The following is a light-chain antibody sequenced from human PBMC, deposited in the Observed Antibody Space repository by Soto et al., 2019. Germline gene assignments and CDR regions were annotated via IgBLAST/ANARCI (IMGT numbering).Light chain of an antibody. CDR3: QSYDSSLSGPVV. CDR2: GNS. Sequence: QSVLTQPPSVSGAPGQRVTISCTGSSSNIGAGYDVHWYQQLPGTAPKLLIYGNSNRPSWVPDRFSGSKSGTSASLAITGLQDEDEADYYCQSYDSSLSGPVVFGGGTKLTVL. V-gene: IGLV1-40*01. J-gene: IGLJ2*01. CDR1: SSNIGAGYD.